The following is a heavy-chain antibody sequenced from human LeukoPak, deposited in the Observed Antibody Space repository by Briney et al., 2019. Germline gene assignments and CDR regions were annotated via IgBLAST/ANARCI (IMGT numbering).Heavy chain of an antibody. V-gene: IGHV1-69*01. CDR3: ASGGYSYGVLGFDY. CDR1: GGTFSSYA. J-gene: IGHJ4*02. CDR2: IIPIFGTA. Sequence: SVKVSCKASGGTFSSYAISWVRQAPGQGLEWMGGIIPIFGTANYAQKFQGRVTITADESTSTAYMELSSLRSEDTAVYYCASGGYSYGVLGFDYWGQGTLVTVSS. D-gene: IGHD5-18*01.